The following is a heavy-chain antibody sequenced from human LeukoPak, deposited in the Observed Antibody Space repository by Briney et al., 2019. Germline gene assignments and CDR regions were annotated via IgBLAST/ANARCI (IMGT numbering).Heavy chain of an antibody. V-gene: IGHV1-46*01. D-gene: IGHD3-9*01. CDR2: INPSGGST. CDR3: ARDHITGYQDTHYYYYYMDV. Sequence: GASVKVSCKASGYTFTSYYMHWVRQAPGQGLEWMGIINPSGGSTSYAQKFQGRVTMTRDTSTSTVYMELSSLRSEDTAVYYCARDHITGYQDTHYYYYYMDVWGKGTTVTISS. CDR1: GYTFTSYY. J-gene: IGHJ6*03.